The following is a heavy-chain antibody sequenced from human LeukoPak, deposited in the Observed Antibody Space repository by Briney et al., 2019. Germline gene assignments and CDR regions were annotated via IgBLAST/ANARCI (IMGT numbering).Heavy chain of an antibody. CDR3: AKTPLAVAPGDFFDY. J-gene: IGHJ4*02. CDR1: GFTFSSYA. V-gene: IGHV3-23*01. D-gene: IGHD6-19*01. CDR2: ISGSGGST. Sequence: GGSLRLSCEASGFTFSSYAMSWVRQAPGKGLEWVSAISGSGGSTFYADSVKGRFTISRDNSKNTLYLQMNSLRADDTAVYYCAKTPLAVAPGDFFDYWGQGTLVTVSS.